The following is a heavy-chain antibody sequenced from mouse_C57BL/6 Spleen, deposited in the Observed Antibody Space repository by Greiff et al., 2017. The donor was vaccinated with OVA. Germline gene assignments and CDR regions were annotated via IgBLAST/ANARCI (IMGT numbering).Heavy chain of an antibody. CDR1: GYTFTGYW. Sequence: QVQLQQSGAELMKPGASVKLSCKATGYTFTGYWIEWVKQRPGHGLEWIGEILPGTGSTHYNEKFKGKATFTADTSSNTAYMQLSRLTTEDSGIYDCARRECDLGSYAMDYWGQGTSVTVSS. J-gene: IGHJ4*01. CDR2: ILPGTGST. CDR3: ARRECDLGSYAMDY. D-gene: IGHD2-13*01. V-gene: IGHV1-9*01.